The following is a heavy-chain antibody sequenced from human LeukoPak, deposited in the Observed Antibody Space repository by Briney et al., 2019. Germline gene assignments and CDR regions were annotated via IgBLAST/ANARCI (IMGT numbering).Heavy chain of an antibody. CDR1: GFTFSSYA. Sequence: GGSLRLSCAASGFTFSSYAMHWVRQAPGKGLEWVAVISYDGSNKYYADSVKGRFTISRDNSKNTLYLQMNSLRAEDTAVYYCARVVAGRGATTDYWGQGTLVTVSS. D-gene: IGHD1-26*01. J-gene: IGHJ4*02. CDR2: ISYDGSNK. CDR3: ARVVAGRGATTDY. V-gene: IGHV3-30*04.